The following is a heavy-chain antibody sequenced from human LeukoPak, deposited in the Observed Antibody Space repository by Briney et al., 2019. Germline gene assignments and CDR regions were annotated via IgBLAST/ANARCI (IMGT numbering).Heavy chain of an antibody. J-gene: IGHJ3*02. D-gene: IGHD3-3*01. V-gene: IGHV4-34*01. CDR1: GGSFSGYY. CDR3: ARGPKYDFWSGYYLGGDAFDI. Sequence: SETLSLTCAVYGGSFSGYYWSRIRQPPGKGLEWIGEINHSGSTNYNPSLKSRVTISVDTSKNQFSLKLSSVTAADTAVYYCARGPKYDFWSGYYLGGDAFDIWGQGTMVTVSS. CDR2: INHSGST.